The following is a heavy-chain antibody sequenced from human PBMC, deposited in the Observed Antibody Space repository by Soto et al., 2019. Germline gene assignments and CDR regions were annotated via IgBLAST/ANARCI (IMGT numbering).Heavy chain of an antibody. CDR1: GFTFSSYA. V-gene: IGHV3-23*01. J-gene: IGHJ3*02. D-gene: IGHD2-2*02. CDR3: AKDRPIVVVPAAIQTDDAFDI. CDR2: ISGSGGST. Sequence: GGSLRLSCAASGFTFSSYAMSWVRQAPGKGLEWVSAISGSGGSTYYADSVKGRFTISRDNSKNTLYLQMNSLRAEDTAVYYCAKDRPIVVVPAAIQTDDAFDIWGQGTMVTVSS.